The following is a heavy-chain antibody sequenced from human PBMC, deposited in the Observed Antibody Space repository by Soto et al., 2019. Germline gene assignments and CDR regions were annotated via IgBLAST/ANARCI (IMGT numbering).Heavy chain of an antibody. CDR2: IKQDGSEK. J-gene: IGHJ4*02. D-gene: IGHD3-22*01. Sequence: GGPLRLSCAASGFTFSSYWMRWVRQAPGKGLEWVANIKQDGSEKSYVDSVKGPFTISRDNAKNSLYLQMNSLRAEDTALYYCTKDHYDDISGDYAFSFDYWGQGTLVTVSS. V-gene: IGHV3-7*03. CDR3: TKDHYDDISGDYAFSFDY. CDR1: GFTFSSYW.